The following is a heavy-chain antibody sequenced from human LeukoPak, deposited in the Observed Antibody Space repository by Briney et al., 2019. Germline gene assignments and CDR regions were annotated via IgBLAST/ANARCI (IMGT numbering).Heavy chain of an antibody. J-gene: IGHJ4*02. V-gene: IGHV4-59*01. CDR1: GGSISSYY. CDR2: TYYSGST. CDR3: ARADYYDSSGYNSLTPYYFDY. D-gene: IGHD3-22*01. Sequence: SETLSLTCTVSGGSISSYYWSWIRQPPGKGLEWIGYTYYSGSTNYNPSLKSRVTISVDTSKNQFSLKLSSVTAADTAVYYCARADYYDSSGYNSLTPYYFDYWGQGTLVTVSS.